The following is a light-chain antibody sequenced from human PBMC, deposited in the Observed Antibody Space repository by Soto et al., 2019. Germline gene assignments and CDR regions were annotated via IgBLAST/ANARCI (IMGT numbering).Light chain of an antibody. CDR2: DVS. Sequence: QSALTQPASVSGSPGQSSTISCTGTSSDVGGYNYVSLYQQHPGKAPKLRIYDVSNRPSGVSNRFSGSKSGNTASLTISGLQAEDEADYYCSSYTSSSTLYVFGTGTKVTVL. CDR1: SSDVGGYNY. J-gene: IGLJ1*01. CDR3: SSYTSSSTLYV. V-gene: IGLV2-14*01.